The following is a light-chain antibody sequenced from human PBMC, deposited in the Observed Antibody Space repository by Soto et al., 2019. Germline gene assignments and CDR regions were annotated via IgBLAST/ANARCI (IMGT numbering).Light chain of an antibody. CDR3: CSYVGSSSVV. CDR2: EVD. J-gene: IGLJ2*01. CDR1: DSNVGSYNL. Sequence: QSVLTQPASVSGSPGQSITISCSGTDSNVGSYNLVSWYQQCPDKAPKLLIYEVDKRPSGVSNRFSGSKSGNTASLTISGLQAEDGGDYYCCSYVGSSSVVFGGGTKLPVL. V-gene: IGLV2-23*02.